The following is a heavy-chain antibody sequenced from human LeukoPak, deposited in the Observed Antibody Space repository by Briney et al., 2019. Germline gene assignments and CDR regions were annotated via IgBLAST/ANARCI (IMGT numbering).Heavy chain of an antibody. CDR2: IYTSGST. CDR1: GGSISSGSYY. D-gene: IGHD3-10*01. CDR3: AEGRGPYYFDY. Sequence: SQTLSLTCTVSGGSISSGSYYWSWIRQPAGKGLEWIGRIYTSGSTNYNPSLKSRVTISVDTSKNQFSLKLSSVTAADTAVYYCAEGRGPYYFDYWGQGTLVSVSS. J-gene: IGHJ4*02. V-gene: IGHV4-61*02.